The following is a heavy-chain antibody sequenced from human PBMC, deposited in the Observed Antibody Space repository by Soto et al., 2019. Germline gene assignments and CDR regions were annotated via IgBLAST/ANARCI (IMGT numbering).Heavy chain of an antibody. D-gene: IGHD4-17*01. J-gene: IGHJ4*02. CDR3: ATYKSDYLSPGAFDY. V-gene: IGHV1-24*01. Sequence: ASVKVSCKVSGYTLTELSMHWVRQAPGKGLEWMGGFDPEDGETIYAQKFQGRVTMTEDTSTDTAYMELSSLRSEDTAVYYCATYKSDYLSPGAFDYWGQGTMGTVSS. CDR2: FDPEDGET. CDR1: GYTLTELS.